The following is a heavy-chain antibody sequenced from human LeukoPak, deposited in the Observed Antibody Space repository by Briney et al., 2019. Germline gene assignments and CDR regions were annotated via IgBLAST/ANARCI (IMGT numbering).Heavy chain of an antibody. V-gene: IGHV1-2*02. Sequence: ASVKVSCKASGYTFIYYYIHWVRQAPGHGLEWLGWMNVKTGATSSAQRFPGRFTMTRDTSIGTASMEFSSLTSDDTAVYYCARQSGTYWGLDYWGQGTLVTISS. D-gene: IGHD1-26*01. J-gene: IGHJ4*02. CDR1: GYTFIYYY. CDR2: MNVKTGAT. CDR3: ARQSGTYWGLDY.